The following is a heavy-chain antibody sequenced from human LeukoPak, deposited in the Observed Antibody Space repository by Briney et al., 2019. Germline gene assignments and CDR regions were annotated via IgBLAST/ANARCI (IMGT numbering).Heavy chain of an antibody. CDR2: ISWNSGSI. CDR3: ASSKRRGYSGYDLLDY. J-gene: IGHJ4*02. D-gene: IGHD5-12*01. Sequence: GRSLRLSCAASGFTFDDYAMHWVRQAPGKGLEWVSGISWNSGSIGYADSVKGRFTISRDNAKNSLYLQMNSLRAEDTAVYYCASSKRRGYSGYDLLDYWGQGTLVTVSS. V-gene: IGHV3-9*01. CDR1: GFTFDDYA.